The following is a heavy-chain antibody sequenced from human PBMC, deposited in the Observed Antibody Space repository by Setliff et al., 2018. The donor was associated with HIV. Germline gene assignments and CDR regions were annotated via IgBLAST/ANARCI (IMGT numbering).Heavy chain of an antibody. V-gene: IGHV4-34*01. J-gene: IGHJ4*02. CDR3: ARVRRGSSARAPFYS. Sequence: SETLSLTCAVYGGSLSGYYWTWIRQPPGKGLEWIGEINHSGTTDYNPSLKSRVTISLDTSKNHLSLKLTSVTDADTAVYYCARVRRGSSARAPFYSWGQGALVTVSS. CDR2: INHSGTT. CDR1: GGSLSGYY. D-gene: IGHD6-6*01.